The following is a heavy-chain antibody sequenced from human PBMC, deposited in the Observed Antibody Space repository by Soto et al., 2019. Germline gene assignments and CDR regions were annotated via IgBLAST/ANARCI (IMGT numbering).Heavy chain of an antibody. CDR3: ARPSYSRSGMDV. CDR2: IYPGDSDT. D-gene: IGHD6-13*01. J-gene: IGHJ6*04. V-gene: IGHV5-51*01. CDR1: GYNFPSYW. Sequence: GESLKLSCKGSGYNFPSYWIGWVRQMSGKGLEWMGIIYPGDSDTRYSPSFQGQVPISADKSISTAYLHWSSLKASDSAIYYCARPSYSRSGMDVWGKGTTVTVSS.